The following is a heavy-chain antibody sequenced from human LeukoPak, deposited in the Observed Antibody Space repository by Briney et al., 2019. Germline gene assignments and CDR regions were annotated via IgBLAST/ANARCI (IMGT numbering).Heavy chain of an antibody. J-gene: IGHJ4*02. CDR2: INPSGGST. CDR3: ARAGGGLDY. D-gene: IGHD3-16*01. CDR1: GYTCTTYY. V-gene: IGHV1-46*01. Sequence: ASVKVSCKASGYTCTTYYMHWVRHAPGQRLEWMGIINPSGGSTSSAQKFQGRVTVTRDMSTSTVYMELSSLRSEDTAVYYCARAGGGLDYWGQGTLVTVSS.